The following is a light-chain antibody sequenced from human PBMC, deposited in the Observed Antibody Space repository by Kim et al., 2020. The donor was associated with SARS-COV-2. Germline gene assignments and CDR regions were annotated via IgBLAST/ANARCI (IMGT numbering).Light chain of an antibody. CDR2: GAS. CDR3: QQYGTSPLT. J-gene: IGKJ4*01. CDR1: RSVSSSY. Sequence: EIVLTQSPATLSLSPGERAALSCRASRSVSSSYLAWYQQKPGQAPRLLIYGASSRATGIPDRFSGSGSGTDFTLTITRLEPGDCAVYYCQQYGTSPLTFGGGAKVDIK. V-gene: IGKV3-20*01.